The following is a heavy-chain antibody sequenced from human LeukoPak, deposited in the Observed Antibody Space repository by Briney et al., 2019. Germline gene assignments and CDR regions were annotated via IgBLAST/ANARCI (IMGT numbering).Heavy chain of an antibody. D-gene: IGHD4-17*01. CDR1: GFTFSSYG. Sequence: PGGSLRLSCAASGFTFSSYGMSWVRQAPGKGLEWVSVMYSGGSTFYADSVKGRFTISRDNSKNTLNLQMNSLRAEDTAIYYCALHINGDYESRFDPWGQGTLVTVSS. J-gene: IGHJ5*02. CDR3: ALHINGDYESRFDP. V-gene: IGHV3-23*03. CDR2: MYSGGST.